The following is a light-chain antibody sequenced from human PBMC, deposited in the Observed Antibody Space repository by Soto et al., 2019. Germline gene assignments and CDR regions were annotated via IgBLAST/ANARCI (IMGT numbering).Light chain of an antibody. Sequence: DIVMTQSPATLSVAPGERVTFSCRASQGVSRKLAWYQHKPGQAPRLLISGASTGATGIPARFSGSGSGTEFTLTISSLEPEDFAVYYCQHRSTFGGGTRVDI. CDR1: QGVSRK. CDR3: QHRST. J-gene: IGKJ4*01. V-gene: IGKV3-15*01. CDR2: GAS.